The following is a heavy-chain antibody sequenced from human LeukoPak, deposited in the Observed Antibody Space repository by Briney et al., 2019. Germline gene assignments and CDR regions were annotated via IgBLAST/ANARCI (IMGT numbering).Heavy chain of an antibody. V-gene: IGHV3-30*18. CDR2: ISYDGSNK. J-gene: IGHJ4*02. CDR3: AKGDEAYGSGSYPLIDY. D-gene: IGHD3-10*01. CDR1: GFTLSSYG. Sequence: PGGSLRLSCAASGFTLSSYGMHWVRQAPGRGLEWVAVISYDGSNKYYADSVKGRFTISRDNSKNTLYLQMNSLRAEDTAVYYCAKGDEAYGSGSYPLIDYWGQGTLVTVSS.